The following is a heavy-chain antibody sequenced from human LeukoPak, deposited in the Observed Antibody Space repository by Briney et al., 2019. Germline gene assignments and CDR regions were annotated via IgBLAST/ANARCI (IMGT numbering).Heavy chain of an antibody. D-gene: IGHD3-3*01. CDR3: ARELGFLEWLLQDYYYMDV. CDR1: GYSISSGYY. J-gene: IGHJ6*03. CDR2: IYHSGST. V-gene: IGHV4-38-2*02. Sequence: PSETLSLTCAVSGYSISSGYYWGWIRPPPGKGLEWIGSIYHSGSTYYNPSLKSRVTMSVDTSKNQFSLKLSSVTAADTAVYYCARELGFLEWLLQDYYYMDVWGKGTTVTVSS.